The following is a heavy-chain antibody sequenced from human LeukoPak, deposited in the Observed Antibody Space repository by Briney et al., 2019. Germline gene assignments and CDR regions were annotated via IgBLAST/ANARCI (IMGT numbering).Heavy chain of an antibody. J-gene: IGHJ5*02. CDR3: ARGARHCSGSSCYFLWRFDP. CDR2: INTNTGNP. Sequence: ASVKVSCKASGDTFTSYAMNWVRQAPGQGLEWMGWINTNTGNPTYAQGFTGRFVFSLDTSVSTAYLQISSLKAEDTAVYYCARGARHCSGSSCYFLWRFDPWGQGTLVTVSS. V-gene: IGHV7-4-1*02. D-gene: IGHD2-15*01. CDR1: GDTFTSYA.